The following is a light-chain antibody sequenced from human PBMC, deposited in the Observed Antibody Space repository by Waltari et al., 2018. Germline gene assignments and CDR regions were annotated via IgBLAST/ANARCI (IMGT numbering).Light chain of an antibody. CDR1: QAIRNW. CDR3: QYYYAFSRT. CDR2: KAS. Sequence: DIQMTQSPSTLSASVGARVPITCRASQAIRNWLAWYQQKPGKAPKLLIHKASTLQKGVPSRFSGSGSGTEFTLAISSLQPDDFATYYCQYYYAFSRTFGPGTKIEIE. V-gene: IGKV1-5*03. J-gene: IGKJ1*01.